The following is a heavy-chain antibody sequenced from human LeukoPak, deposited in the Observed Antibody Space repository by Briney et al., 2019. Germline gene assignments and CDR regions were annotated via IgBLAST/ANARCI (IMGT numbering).Heavy chain of an antibody. J-gene: IGHJ4*02. V-gene: IGHV1-46*01. CDR2: INPSGGST. D-gene: IGHD3-10*01. CDR1: GYTFTSYY. Sequence: ASVKVSCKASGYTFTSYYMHWVRQAPGQGLEWMGIINPSGGSTSYAQKFQGRVTMTRDTSTSTVYMELSSLRSEDTAVYYCARHRQGSGSYYYFDYWGQGTLVTVSS. CDR3: ARHRQGSGSYYYFDY.